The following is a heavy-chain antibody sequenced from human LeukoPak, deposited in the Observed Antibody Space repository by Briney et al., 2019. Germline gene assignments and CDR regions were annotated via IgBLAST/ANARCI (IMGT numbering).Heavy chain of an antibody. J-gene: IGHJ4*02. D-gene: IGHD3-22*01. CDR1: GGTFSSYA. V-gene: IGHV3-30-3*01. Sequence: SCKASGGTFSSYAMHWVRQAPGKGLEWVAVISYDGSNKYYADSVKGRFTISRDNSKNTLYLQMNSLRPEDTAVFYCARAGSTGYYKYFDYWGQGTLVTVSS. CDR2: ISYDGSNK. CDR3: ARAGSTGYYKYFDY.